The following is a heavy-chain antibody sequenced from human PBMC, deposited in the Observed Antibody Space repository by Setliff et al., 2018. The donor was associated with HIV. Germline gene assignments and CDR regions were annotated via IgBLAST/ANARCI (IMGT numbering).Heavy chain of an antibody. J-gene: IGHJ5*02. V-gene: IGHV4-61*02. CDR1: GGSVSSGSYY. D-gene: IGHD5-18*01. CDR3: ARSYSYGYNWFDP. Sequence: SETLSLTCTVSGGSVSSGSYYWSWIRQPPGKGLEWIGRIYTSGSTNYNPSLKSRVTMSVDTSKNQFSLKLSSVTAADTAVYYCARSYSYGYNWFDPWGQGTLVTVSS. CDR2: IYTSGST.